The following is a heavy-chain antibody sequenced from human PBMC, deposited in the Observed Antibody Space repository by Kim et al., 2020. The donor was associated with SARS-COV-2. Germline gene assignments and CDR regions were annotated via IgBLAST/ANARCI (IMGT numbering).Heavy chain of an antibody. J-gene: IGHJ4*02. D-gene: IGHD6-19*01. CDR2: DT. Sequence: DTRYSPSVQGQVTISADKSISTAYLQWSSLKASDTAMYYCARAVAAYFDYWGQGTLVTVSS. CDR3: ARAVAAYFDY. V-gene: IGHV5-51*01.